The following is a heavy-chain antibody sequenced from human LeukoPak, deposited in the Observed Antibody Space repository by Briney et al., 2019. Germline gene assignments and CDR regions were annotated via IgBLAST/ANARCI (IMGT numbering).Heavy chain of an antibody. J-gene: IGHJ4*02. CDR2: ISGGGGNT. CDR3: AKDLETHDTSAC. D-gene: IGHD3-22*01. Sequence: SGGSLRLSCAASKFAFSSYAMSWVRQAPGKGLEWVSAISGGGGNTYADSVEGRFTISRDNSKNTLYLQMNSLRAEDTAVYYCAKDLETHDTSACWGQGTLVTVSS. V-gene: IGHV3-23*01. CDR1: KFAFSSYA.